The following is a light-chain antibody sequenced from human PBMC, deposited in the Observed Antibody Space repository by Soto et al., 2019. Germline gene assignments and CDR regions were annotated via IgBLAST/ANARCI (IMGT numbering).Light chain of an antibody. CDR1: SSDVGGYNY. V-gene: IGLV2-14*01. CDR3: SSYTSSSTHYV. CDR2: DVS. Sequence: QPASVSGSPGQSITISCTGTSSDVGGYNYVSWYQQHPGKAPKLMIYDVSNRPSGVSNRFSGSKSGNTASLTISGLQAEDEADYYCSSYTSSSTHYVFGTGTKVTVL. J-gene: IGLJ1*01.